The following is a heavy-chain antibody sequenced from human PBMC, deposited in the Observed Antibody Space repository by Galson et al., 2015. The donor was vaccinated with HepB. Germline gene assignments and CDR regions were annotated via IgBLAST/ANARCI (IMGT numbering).Heavy chain of an antibody. CDR1: GYTLTNYH. CDR2: IFAGGGST. D-gene: IGHD2-15*01. CDR3: ARETPDTYYFDY. Sequence: SVKVSCKASGYTLTNYHFHWVRQAPGQGPEWMGKIFAGGGSTRYAERVQGRVTLTRDSSTSTIYMEVSSLRSDDTAVYYCARETPDTYYFDYWGQGTRVTVSS. J-gene: IGHJ4*02. V-gene: IGHV1-46*01.